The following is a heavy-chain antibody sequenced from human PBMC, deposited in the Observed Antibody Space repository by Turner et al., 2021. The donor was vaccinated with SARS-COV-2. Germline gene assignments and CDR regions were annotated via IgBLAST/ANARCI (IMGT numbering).Heavy chain of an antibody. V-gene: IGHV4-39*01. CDR3: ARLKYYYDSSGTDYAFDI. CDR2: IFYTGST. CDR1: GGSISSSSYY. D-gene: IGHD3-22*01. J-gene: IGHJ3*02. Sequence: QLQLQESGPGLVKPSETLSLTCTVSGGSISSSSYYWGWIRQPPGKGLEWIGSIFYTGSTYYNPSLKSRVTISVDTSKNQFSLKLSSVTAADTAVYYCARLKYYYDSSGTDYAFDIWGQGTMVTVSS.